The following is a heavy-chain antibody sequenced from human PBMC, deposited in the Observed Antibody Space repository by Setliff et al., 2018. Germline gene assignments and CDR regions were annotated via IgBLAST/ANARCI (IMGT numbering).Heavy chain of an antibody. D-gene: IGHD5-18*01. CDR3: VRDRTAYSYGLDV. V-gene: IGHV4-59*01. Sequence: SETLSLTCTVSGGSISPYFWSWIRQPPGKGLEWIGYIYHNGNTNFNPSLKTRVTMSVDTSKNQFALNLRSVTAADTAVYYCVRDRTAYSYGLDVWGQGTTVT. CDR2: IYHNGNT. CDR1: GGSISPYF. J-gene: IGHJ6*02.